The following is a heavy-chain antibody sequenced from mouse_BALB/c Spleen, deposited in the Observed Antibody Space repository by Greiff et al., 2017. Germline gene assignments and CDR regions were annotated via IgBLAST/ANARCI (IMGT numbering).Heavy chain of an antibody. CDR1: GFTFSDYY. V-gene: IGHV5-4*02. CDR2: ISDGGSYT. D-gene: IGHD3-3*01. Sequence: EVQLVESGGGLVKPGGSLKLSCAASGFTFSDYYMYWVRQTPEKRLEWVATISDGGSYTYYPDSVKGRFTISRDNAKNNLYLQMSSLKSEDTAMYYCAREGDGFAYWGQGTLVTVSA. CDR3: AREGDGFAY. J-gene: IGHJ3*01.